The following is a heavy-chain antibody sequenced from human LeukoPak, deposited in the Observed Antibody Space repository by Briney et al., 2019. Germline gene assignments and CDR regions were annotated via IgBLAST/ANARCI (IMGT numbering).Heavy chain of an antibody. CDR1: GGSFSGYY. D-gene: IGHD2-2*02. Sequence: PSETLSLTCAVYGGSFSGYYWSWIRRPPGKGLEWSGEINHSGSTNYNPSLKSRVTISVDTSKNQLSLKLSSVTAADTAVYYCARGQRRGIVVVPAAIRSFDYWGQGTLVTVSS. J-gene: IGHJ4*02. CDR2: INHSGST. CDR3: ARGQRRGIVVVPAAIRSFDY. V-gene: IGHV4-34*01.